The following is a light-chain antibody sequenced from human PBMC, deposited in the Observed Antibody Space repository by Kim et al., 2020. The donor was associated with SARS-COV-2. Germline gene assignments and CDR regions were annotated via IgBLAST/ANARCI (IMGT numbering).Light chain of an antibody. CDR3: NSYAGSYTWL. CDR2: DVS. V-gene: IGLV2-11*03. Sequence: QLVTISCNGTSSDVGPYNYVSWYQQHPGKAPKVMIYDVSDRPSGVPDRFSGSKSGNTASLTISGLQAEDEADYYCNSYAGSYTWLYGGGTQLTVL. J-gene: IGLJ3*02. CDR1: SSDVGPYNY.